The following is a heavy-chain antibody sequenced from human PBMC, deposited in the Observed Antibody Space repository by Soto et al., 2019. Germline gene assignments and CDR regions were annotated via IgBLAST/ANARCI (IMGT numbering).Heavy chain of an antibody. CDR3: AREMKQLDDYLYFDL. J-gene: IGHJ2*01. V-gene: IGHV3-11*01. CDR1: GFTFSDYY. D-gene: IGHD6-6*01. CDR2: ISISGSTI. Sequence: QVQLVESGGGLVKPGGSLRLSCAASGFTFSDYYMSWIRQAPGKGLEWVSYISISGSTIYYEDSVKGRFTISRDNAKNSLYLQMNSLRAEDTAVYYCAREMKQLDDYLYFDLLCRVTLVSVSS.